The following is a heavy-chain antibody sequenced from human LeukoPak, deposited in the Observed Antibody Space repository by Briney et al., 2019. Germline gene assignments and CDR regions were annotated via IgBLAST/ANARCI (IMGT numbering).Heavy chain of an antibody. CDR1: GGTFSSYT. D-gene: IGHD6-6*01. CDR3: ARDPPMWNSSSSVDY. CDR2: IIPILGIA. Sequence: ASVKVSCKASGGTFSSYTISWVRQAPGQGLEWMGRIIPILGIANYAQKFQGRVTITADKSTSTAYMELISLRSEDTAVYYCARDPPMWNSSSSVDYWGQGTLVTVSS. J-gene: IGHJ4*02. V-gene: IGHV1-69*04.